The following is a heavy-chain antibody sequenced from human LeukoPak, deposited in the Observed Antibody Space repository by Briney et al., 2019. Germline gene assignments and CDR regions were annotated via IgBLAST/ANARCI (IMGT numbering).Heavy chain of an antibody. Sequence: GGSLRLSCAASGFTFSSYGMHWVRQAPGKGLEWVAVIWYDGSNKYYADSVKGRLTISRDNSKNTLYLQMNSLRAEDTAVYYCARDPHDYYDSSGYVDYWGQGTLVTVSS. D-gene: IGHD3-22*01. CDR2: IWYDGSNK. V-gene: IGHV3-33*01. J-gene: IGHJ4*02. CDR1: GFTFSSYG. CDR3: ARDPHDYYDSSGYVDY.